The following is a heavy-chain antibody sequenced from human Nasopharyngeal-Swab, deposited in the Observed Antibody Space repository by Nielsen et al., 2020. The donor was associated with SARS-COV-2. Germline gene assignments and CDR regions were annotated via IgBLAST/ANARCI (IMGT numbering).Heavy chain of an antibody. CDR3: ARESVVTGMDDATDI. D-gene: IGHD2-21*02. J-gene: IGHJ3*02. Sequence: GGSLRLSCAASGFIFSNYAISWVRQAPGGGLEWVSTVDYKEGVRTHYADSVKGRFTVSRDDAKNSVYLQMNSLRAEDTAVYYCARESVVTGMDDATDIWGQGTMVTVSS. CDR1: GFIFSNYA. V-gene: IGHV3-21*06. CDR2: VDYKEGVRT.